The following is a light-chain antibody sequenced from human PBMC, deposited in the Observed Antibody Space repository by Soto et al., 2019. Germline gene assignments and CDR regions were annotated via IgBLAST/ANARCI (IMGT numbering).Light chain of an antibody. CDR2: DAS. J-gene: IGKJ1*01. CDR1: QSFSSSY. CDR3: QQYGSSPET. V-gene: IGKV3-20*01. Sequence: EIVLTQSPGTLSLSPGERATLSCRASQSFSSSYLAWYQQKPGQAPRLLIYDASSRATGIPDRFSGSGSGTDFTLTISRLEPEDFAVYYCQQYGSSPETFGQGTKVEIK.